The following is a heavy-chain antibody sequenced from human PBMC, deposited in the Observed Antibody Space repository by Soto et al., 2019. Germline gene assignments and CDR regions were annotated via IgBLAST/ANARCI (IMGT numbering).Heavy chain of an antibody. J-gene: IGHJ4*02. D-gene: IGHD6-19*01. Sequence: SETLSLTCAVYGGSFSGYYWSWIRQPPGKGLEWIGEINHSGSTNYNPSLKSRVTISVDTSKNQFSLKLSSVTAADTAVYYCARGSLAVARSSPASYKFFDYWGQGTLVTVSS. V-gene: IGHV4-34*01. CDR3: ARGSLAVARSSPASYKFFDY. CDR1: GGSFSGYY. CDR2: INHSGST.